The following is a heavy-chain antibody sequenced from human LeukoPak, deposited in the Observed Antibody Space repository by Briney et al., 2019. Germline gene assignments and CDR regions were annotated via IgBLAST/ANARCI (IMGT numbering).Heavy chain of an antibody. Sequence: GASVKVSCKASGGTFISYAISWVRQAPGQEREGMGRIIPILGIANYAQKFQGIVTITADKSTSTAYMELSSLRSEDTSVYYCARERSPIVVVIYYYDGMDVWGQGTTVTVSS. V-gene: IGHV1-69*04. CDR2: IIPILGIA. CDR3: ARERSPIVVVIYYYDGMDV. CDR1: GGTFISYA. D-gene: IGHD3-22*01. J-gene: IGHJ6*02.